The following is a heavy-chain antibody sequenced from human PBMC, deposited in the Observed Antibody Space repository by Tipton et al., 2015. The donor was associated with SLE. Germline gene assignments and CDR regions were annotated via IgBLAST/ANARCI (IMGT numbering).Heavy chain of an antibody. CDR1: GYSFTGYH. CDR3: ARGNFWNGWGVRAEFFQH. J-gene: IGHJ1*01. CDR2: INPNTGGT. D-gene: IGHD3-3*01. V-gene: IGHV1-2*02. Sequence: QSGAEVKKPGASVKVSCKASGYSFTGYHIHWVRQAPGQGLEWMGWINPNTGGTNYAQKFQGRVTLTRDTSTTTVSMDLSGLKSDGTAVYYCARGNFWNGWGVRAEFFQHWGQGTLVTVSS.